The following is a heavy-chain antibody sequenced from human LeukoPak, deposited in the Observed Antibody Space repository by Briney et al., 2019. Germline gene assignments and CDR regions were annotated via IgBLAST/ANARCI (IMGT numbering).Heavy chain of an antibody. CDR1: GFTFSDYA. CDR3: AKNEHFWSGYIYYSYYYMDV. Sequence: GGSLRLSCAASGFTFSDYAMSWVRQAPGKGLEWVSAISGSGGSTYFADSVKGRFTISRDNSKNTLYLQMNSLRAEDTAVYYCAKNEHFWSGYIYYSYYYMDVWDKGTTVTVSS. CDR2: ISGSGGST. D-gene: IGHD3-3*02. V-gene: IGHV3-23*01. J-gene: IGHJ6*03.